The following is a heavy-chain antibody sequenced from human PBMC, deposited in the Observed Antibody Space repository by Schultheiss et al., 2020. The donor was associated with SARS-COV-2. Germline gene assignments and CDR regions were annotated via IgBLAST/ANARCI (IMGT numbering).Heavy chain of an antibody. CDR2: ISGSGGST. Sequence: GGSLRLSCAASGFTFSSYWMHWVRQAPGKGLVWVSAISGSGGSTYYADSVKGRFTISRDNAKNTLYLQMNSLRAEDTAVYYCARGLGLGHAYFDYWGQGTLVTVSS. V-gene: IGHV3-74*01. CDR3: ARGLGLGHAYFDY. J-gene: IGHJ4*02. CDR1: GFTFSSYW. D-gene: IGHD3/OR15-3a*01.